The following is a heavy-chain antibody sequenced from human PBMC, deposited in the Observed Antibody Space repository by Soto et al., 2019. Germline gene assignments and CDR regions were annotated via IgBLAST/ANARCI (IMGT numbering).Heavy chain of an antibody. Sequence: SVKVSFKASYYTFTSYGISWVRQAPGQGLEWMGWITPYNGNTNYAQKLQGRVTMTTDTSTSTAYMELRSLRSDDTAVYYCAWSIAVAGSFDYWGQGTLVTVSS. CDR1: YYTFTSYG. CDR2: ITPYNGNT. J-gene: IGHJ4*02. CDR3: AWSIAVAGSFDY. V-gene: IGHV1-18*04. D-gene: IGHD6-19*01.